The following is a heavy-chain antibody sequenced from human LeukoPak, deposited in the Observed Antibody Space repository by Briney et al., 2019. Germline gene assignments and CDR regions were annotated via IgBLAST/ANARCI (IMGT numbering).Heavy chain of an antibody. CDR2: IYYSGST. J-gene: IGHJ6*02. Sequence: SETLSLTCTVSGGSISSYYWSWIRQPPGKGLEWIGYIYYSGSTNYNPSLKSRVTISVDTSKNQFSLKLSSVTAADTAVYYCARTVVVPAATPPAYYYYGMDVWGQGTTVTVSS. D-gene: IGHD2-2*01. CDR3: ARTVVVPAATPPAYYYYGMDV. CDR1: GGSISSYY. V-gene: IGHV4-59*12.